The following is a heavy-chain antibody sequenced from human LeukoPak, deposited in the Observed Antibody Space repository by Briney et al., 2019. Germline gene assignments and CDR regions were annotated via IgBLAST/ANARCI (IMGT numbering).Heavy chain of an antibody. CDR3: ARDLRGIVAPPR. CDR1: GGSISSYY. CDR2: IYYSGST. D-gene: IGHD2-15*01. V-gene: IGHV4-59*12. J-gene: IGHJ4*02. Sequence: SETLSLTCTVSGGSISSYYWSWIRQPPGKGLEWIGYIYYSGSTNYNPSLKSRVTISVDTSKNQFSLRLTSATAADTAVYYCARDLRGIVAPPRWGQGTLVSVSS.